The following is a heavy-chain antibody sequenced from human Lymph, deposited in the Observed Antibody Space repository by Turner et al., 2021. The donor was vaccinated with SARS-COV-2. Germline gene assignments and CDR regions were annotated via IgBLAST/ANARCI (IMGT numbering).Heavy chain of an antibody. D-gene: IGHD3-3*01. CDR2: IYPGDSDT. CDR1: GYTFTSYW. CDR3: ARWEWGGSLGHIDY. V-gene: IGHV5-51*01. J-gene: IGHJ4*02. Sequence: EVQLVQPAADLKQPGASPNISCKGSGYTFTSYWIAWVRQMPGRGLEWMGFIYPGDSDTGYSPSCQGQVTNSADKSISTAYRQGSSLKASDTARYYWARWEWGGSLGHIDYWGQGTLVTVSS.